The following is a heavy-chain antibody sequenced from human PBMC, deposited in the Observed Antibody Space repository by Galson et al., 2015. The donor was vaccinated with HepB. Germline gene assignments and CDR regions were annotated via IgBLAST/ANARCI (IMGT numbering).Heavy chain of an antibody. J-gene: IGHJ3*02. Sequence: SVKVSCKASGYTFTSYGISWVRQAPGQGLEWMGWISAYNGNTNYAQKLQGRVTMTTDTSTSTAYMELRSLRSDDTAVYYCARFFTEKIGHSSGYYLGFDISFDIWGQGTMVTVSS. CDR3: ARFFTEKIGHSSGYYLGFDISFDI. CDR2: ISAYNGNT. D-gene: IGHD3-22*01. V-gene: IGHV1-18*04. CDR1: GYTFTSYG.